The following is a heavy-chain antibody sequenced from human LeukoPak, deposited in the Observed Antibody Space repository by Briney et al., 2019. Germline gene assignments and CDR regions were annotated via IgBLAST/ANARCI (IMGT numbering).Heavy chain of an antibody. Sequence: SETLSLTCTVPGGSISSSSYYWGWIRQPPGKGLEWIGYIYHSGTTYYNPSLQSRVTMSVDTSKNQFSLKLSSVTAVGTAVYYCARKENVYYYFDYWGQGTLVTVSS. D-gene: IGHD3-10*01. CDR1: GGSISSSSYY. CDR2: IYHSGTT. J-gene: IGHJ4*02. V-gene: IGHV4-39*07. CDR3: ARKENVYYYFDY.